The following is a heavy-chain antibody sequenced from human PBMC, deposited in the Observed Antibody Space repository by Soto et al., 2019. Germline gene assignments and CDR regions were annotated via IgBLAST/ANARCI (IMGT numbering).Heavy chain of an antibody. CDR1: GYTFTTYY. Sequence: QVQLVQSGADVKKPGASVKVSCKASGYTFTTYYMHWVRQAPGQGLEWMGIINPSGGSTNYAQRFQGRVTMTSDTSPSTVYMELSSLRTDDTAVYYCARVIVPTTVTTSNWFDPWGQGTLVTVSS. J-gene: IGHJ5*02. D-gene: IGHD4-17*01. CDR3: ARVIVPTTVTTSNWFDP. CDR2: INPSGGST. V-gene: IGHV1-46*01.